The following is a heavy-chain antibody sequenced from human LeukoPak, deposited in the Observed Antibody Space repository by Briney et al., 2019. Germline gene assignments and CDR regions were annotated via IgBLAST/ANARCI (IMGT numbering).Heavy chain of an antibody. CDR1: GFTFSSYE. V-gene: IGHV3-48*03. CDR3: ARDRSSVATWVDY. D-gene: IGHD5-12*01. CDR2: ISGSGTTI. J-gene: IGHJ4*02. Sequence: PGGSLRLSCAASGFTFSSYEMNWVRQAPGKGLEWVSYISGSGTTIYYADSVKGRFTISRDNAKNSLYLQMNSLRAEDTAVYFCARDRSSVATWVDYWGQGTLVTVSS.